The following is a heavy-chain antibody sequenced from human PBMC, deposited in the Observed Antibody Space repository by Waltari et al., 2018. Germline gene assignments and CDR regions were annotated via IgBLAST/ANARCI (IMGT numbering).Heavy chain of an antibody. J-gene: IGHJ1*01. V-gene: IGHV3-23*01. Sequence: EVQLLESGGGLVQPGGSLRLSCAASGAFSTYAMSWVRPAPGKALEWVTVISGTGGSTYYADSVQGRFTVSRDQSKTTVYLPTNSLSAEDNAVHYCAHAPNYYESSVSSSVHHGGQGGLVPVSS. D-gene: IGHD3-22*01. CDR1: GAFSTYA. CDR2: ISGTGGST. CDR3: AHAPNYYESSVSSSVHH.